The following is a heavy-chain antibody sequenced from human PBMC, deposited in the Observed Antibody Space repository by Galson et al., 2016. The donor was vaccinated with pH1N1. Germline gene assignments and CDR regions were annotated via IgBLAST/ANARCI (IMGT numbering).Heavy chain of an antibody. CDR1: GYSVTRYY. Sequence: SVKVSCKAAGYSVTRYYMHWVRQAPGQGLEWMGIIDPSDGTTTYSQKFQGRIILTRDTSTNSVHMELTTLRPDDSATYFCARRYYFDYWGQGTLFTVSS. V-gene: IGHV1-46*01. J-gene: IGHJ4*02. CDR2: IDPSDGTT. CDR3: ARRYYFDY.